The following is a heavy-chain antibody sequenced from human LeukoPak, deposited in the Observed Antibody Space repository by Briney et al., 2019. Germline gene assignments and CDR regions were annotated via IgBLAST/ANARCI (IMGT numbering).Heavy chain of an antibody. V-gene: IGHV3-66*01. D-gene: IGHD3-22*01. J-gene: IGHJ4*02. CDR3: ARDSVLKPRRRQDSSGYYPAY. Sequence: GGSLRLSCAASGFTFSSNYMSWVRQAPGKGLEWVSVIYSGGSTYYADSVKGRFTISRDNSKNTLYLQMNSLRAEDTAVYYCARDSVLKPRRRQDSSGYYPAYWGQGTLVTVSS. CDR2: IYSGGST. CDR1: GFTFSSNY.